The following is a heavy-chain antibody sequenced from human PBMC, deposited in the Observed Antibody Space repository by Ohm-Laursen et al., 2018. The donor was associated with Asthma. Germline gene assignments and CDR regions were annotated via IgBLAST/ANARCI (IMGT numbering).Heavy chain of an antibody. CDR3: AKGITFRDY. V-gene: IGHV7-4-1*02. CDR2: INTNTGNP. Sequence: ASVKVSCKASGYTFTRFAVNWVRQAPGQGLEWLGWINTNTGNPTFAQGLTGRFVLSLDTSVSKAYLQISSLKAEDTAVYYCAKGITFRDYWGQGTLVTVSS. D-gene: IGHD3-16*01. J-gene: IGHJ4*02. CDR1: GYTFTRFA.